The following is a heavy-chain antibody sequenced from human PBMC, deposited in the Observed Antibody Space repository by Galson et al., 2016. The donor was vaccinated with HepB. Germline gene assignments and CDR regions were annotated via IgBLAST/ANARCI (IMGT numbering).Heavy chain of an antibody. J-gene: IGHJ4*02. Sequence: SLRLSCAASGFTFSTYAMHWVRQAPGKGLEWVAGTSYDGSNNYYADSVKGRFTISRDNSKNTLYLQMNSLRAEDTAVYFCARSPDYYASGSPPTYFDYWGQGTLVTVSS. CDR1: GFTFSTYA. D-gene: IGHD3-10*01. CDR2: TSYDGSNN. V-gene: IGHV3-30*04. CDR3: ARSPDYYASGSPPTYFDY.